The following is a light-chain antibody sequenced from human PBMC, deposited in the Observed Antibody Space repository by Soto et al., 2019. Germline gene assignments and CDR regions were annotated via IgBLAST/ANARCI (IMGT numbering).Light chain of an antibody. Sequence: EIVMTQSPATLSVSPGERATLSCRASQSVSSNLAWYQQKPGQAPRLLIYCASTRATGIPARFSGSGSGTEFTLTISSLQSEDFAVYYCQQYNNWPRSFGQRT. CDR2: CAS. V-gene: IGKV3-15*01. CDR1: QSVSSN. J-gene: IGKJ1*01. CDR3: QQYNNWPRS.